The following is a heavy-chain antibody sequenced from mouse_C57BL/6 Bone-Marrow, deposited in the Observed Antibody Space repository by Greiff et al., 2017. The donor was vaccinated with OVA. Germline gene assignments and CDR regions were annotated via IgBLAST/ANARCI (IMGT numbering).Heavy chain of an antibody. CDR3: ARRPRLAY. CDR1: GFTFSDYG. CDR2: ISSGSSTI. Sequence: EVHLVESGGGLVKPGGSLKLSCAASGFTFSDYGMHWVRQAPEKGLEWVAYISSGSSTIYYADTVKGRFTISRDNAKNTLFRQMTSLRSEDTAMYYCARRPRLAYWGQGTLVTVSA. V-gene: IGHV5-17*01. D-gene: IGHD5-1*01. J-gene: IGHJ3*01.